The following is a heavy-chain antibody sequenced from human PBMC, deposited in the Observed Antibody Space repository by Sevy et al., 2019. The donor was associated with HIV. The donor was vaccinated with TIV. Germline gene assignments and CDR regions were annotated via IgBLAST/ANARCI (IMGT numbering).Heavy chain of an antibody. CDR3: ARDRRNYGGQYFDY. J-gene: IGHJ4*02. Sequence: GGSLRLSCAASGFTFSDYYMSWIRQAPGKGLEWVSYINSGSSYTNYADSVKGRFTISRDNAKNSLYLQLHSLSAEDTAIYYCARDRRNYGGQYFDYWGQGTPVTVSS. CDR2: INSGSSYT. D-gene: IGHD4-17*01. V-gene: IGHV3-11*06. CDR1: GFTFSDYY.